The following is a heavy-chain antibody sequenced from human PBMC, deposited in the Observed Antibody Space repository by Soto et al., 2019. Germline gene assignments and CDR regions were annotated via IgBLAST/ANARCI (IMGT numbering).Heavy chain of an antibody. V-gene: IGHV1-18*01. CDR2: ISAYNGNT. CDR1: GYTFTSYG. CDR3: ARASGYVSEEKFDP. Sequence: GPSVKVSCKASGYTFTSYGISWVRQAPGQGLEWMGWISAYNGNTNYAQKLQGRVTMTTDTSTSTAYMELRSLRSDDTAVYYCARASGYVSEEKFDPWGQGTLVTVSS. J-gene: IGHJ5*02. D-gene: IGHD5-12*01.